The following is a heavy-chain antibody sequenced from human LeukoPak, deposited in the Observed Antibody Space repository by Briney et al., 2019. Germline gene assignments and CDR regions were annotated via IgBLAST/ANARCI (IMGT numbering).Heavy chain of an antibody. Sequence: GGSLRLSCAVSGLTFSSYSFNWVRQAPGKGLEWVSSITPTSSYIYYADSVKGRFTISRDNAKNSLYLQMNSLRDEDTAVYYCARLRRNNDNSGYYYYYDYWGQGTLVTVSS. J-gene: IGHJ4*02. V-gene: IGHV3-21*01. CDR3: ARLRRNNDNSGYYYYYDY. D-gene: IGHD3-22*01. CDR1: GLTFSSYS. CDR2: ITPTSSYI.